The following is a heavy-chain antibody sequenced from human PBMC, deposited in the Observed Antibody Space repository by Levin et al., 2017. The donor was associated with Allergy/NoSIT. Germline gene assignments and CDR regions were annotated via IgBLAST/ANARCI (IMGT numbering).Heavy chain of an antibody. V-gene: IGHV3-74*01. CDR3: ARELGAPNYYYYYMDV. CDR1: GFPFSSYW. CDR2: INSDASTT. Sequence: LSLTCAASGFPFSSYWVHWVRQAPGKGLVWVSRINSDASTTNYADSVKGRFTISRDNAKNTLYLQMNSLRVEDTAVYYCARELGAPNYYYYYMDVWGKGTTVTVSS. J-gene: IGHJ6*03. D-gene: IGHD3-16*01.